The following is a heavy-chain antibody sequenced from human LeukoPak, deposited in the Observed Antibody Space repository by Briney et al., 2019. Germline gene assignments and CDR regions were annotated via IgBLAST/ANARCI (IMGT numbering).Heavy chain of an antibody. J-gene: IGHJ4*02. CDR1: GFTFSNYW. CDR3: ARDGHWEVTRGHYFDY. V-gene: IGHV3-7*01. CDR2: IKVDGSVT. D-gene: IGHD4-11*01. Sequence: PGGSLRLSCAAPGFTFSNYWMRWVRQVPGKGLERLAHIKVDGSVTYYVDSLKSRFTISRDNAKNSVYMQMTSLRVEDTAVYYCARDGHWEVTRGHYFDYWGQGTLVTVSS.